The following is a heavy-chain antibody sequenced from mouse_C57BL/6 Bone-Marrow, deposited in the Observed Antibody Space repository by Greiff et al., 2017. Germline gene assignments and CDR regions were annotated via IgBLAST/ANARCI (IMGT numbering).Heavy chain of an antibody. V-gene: IGHV1-81*01. J-gene: IGHJ3*01. CDR1: GYTFTSYG. CDR3: ARGIYYYGSSSWFAY. Sequence: VQLQQSGAELARPGASVKLSCKASGYTFTSYGISWVKQRTGQGLEWIGEIYPSSGNTYYNEKFKGKATLTADKSSSTAYMELRSLTSEDSAVYFCARGIYYYGSSSWFAYWGQGTLVTVSA. CDR2: IYPSSGNT. D-gene: IGHD1-1*01.